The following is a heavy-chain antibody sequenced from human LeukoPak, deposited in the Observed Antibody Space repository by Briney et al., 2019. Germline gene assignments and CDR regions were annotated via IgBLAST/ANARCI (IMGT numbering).Heavy chain of an antibody. D-gene: IGHD2-2*01. CDR3: AKEYCSSTSCYGSFDY. J-gene: IGHJ4*02. Sequence: GGSLRLSCAASGFTFSSYAMSWVRQAPGKGLEWVAAISGSGGSTYYADSVKGRFTISRDNSKSTLYLQMNSLRAEDTAVYYCAKEYCSSTSCYGSFDYWGQGTLVTVSS. V-gene: IGHV3-23*01. CDR1: GFTFSSYA. CDR2: ISGSGGST.